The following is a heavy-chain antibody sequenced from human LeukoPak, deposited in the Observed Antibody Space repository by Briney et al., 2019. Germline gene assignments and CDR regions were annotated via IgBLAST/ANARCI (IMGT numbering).Heavy chain of an antibody. CDR1: GYTFTSYY. CDR2: INPSGGST. CDR3: ARSSVTIFGPGQLNWFDP. J-gene: IGHJ5*02. D-gene: IGHD3-3*01. V-gene: IGHV1-46*01. Sequence: ASVKVSCKASGYTFTSYYMHWVRQAPGQGLEWMGIINPSGGSTSYAQKFQGRVTMTRDTSTSTVYMELSSLRSEDTAVYYCARSSVTIFGPGQLNWFDPSGQGTLVTVSS.